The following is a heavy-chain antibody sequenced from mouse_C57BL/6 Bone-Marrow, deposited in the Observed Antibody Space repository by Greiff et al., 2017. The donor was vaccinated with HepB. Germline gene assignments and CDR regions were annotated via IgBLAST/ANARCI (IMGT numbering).Heavy chain of an antibody. D-gene: IGHD4-1*01. V-gene: IGHV1-62-2*01. Sequence: QVHVKQSGAELVKPGASVKLSCKASGYTFTEYTIHWVKQRSGQGLEWIGWFYPGSGSIKYNEKFKDKATLSADKSSSTVYMELIRLTSEDSAVYFCARHEGTGYYFDYWGQGTTLTVSS. CDR3: ARHEGTGYYFDY. CDR2: FYPGSGSI. CDR1: GYTFTEYT. J-gene: IGHJ2*01.